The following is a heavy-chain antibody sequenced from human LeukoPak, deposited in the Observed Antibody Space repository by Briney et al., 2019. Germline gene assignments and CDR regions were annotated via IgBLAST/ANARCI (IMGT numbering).Heavy chain of an antibody. D-gene: IGHD4-17*01. CDR1: GFSLSTSGVG. Sequence: SGPTLVNPTQTLTLTCTFSGFSLSTSGVGVAWIRQPPGKALEWLALIYWNDDKRYSPSLKSRLTITKDTSKNQVVLTMTNMDPVDTATYYCARVTTTTYYFDYWGQGALVTVSS. V-gene: IGHV2-5*01. CDR3: ARVTTTTYYFDY. J-gene: IGHJ4*02. CDR2: IYWNDDK.